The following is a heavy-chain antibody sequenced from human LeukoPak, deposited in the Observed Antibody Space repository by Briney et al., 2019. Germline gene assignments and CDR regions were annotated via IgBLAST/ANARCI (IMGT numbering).Heavy chain of an antibody. D-gene: IGHD1-26*01. V-gene: IGHV4-59*08. CDR2: IYYSGST. CDR1: GGSISSYY. CDR3: ARSRVGANDY. J-gene: IGHJ4*02. Sequence: SETLSLTCTVSGGSISSYYWSWIRHPPGKGLEWIGYIYYSGSTNYNPSLKSRVTISVDTSKNQFSLKLSSVTAADRAVYYCARSRVGANDYWGQGTLVTVSS.